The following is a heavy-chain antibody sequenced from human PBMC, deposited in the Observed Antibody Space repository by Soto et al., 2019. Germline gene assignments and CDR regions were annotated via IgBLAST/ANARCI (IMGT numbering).Heavy chain of an antibody. CDR2: VYYSGTT. Sequence: PSETLSLTCTVSGGSIDSGDYYWSWIRQPPGKGLEWIGYVYYSGTTNYNPFLKSRVTLSLDKSKNQFSLKMNSVTAADTAVYYCAAELYSGGRCCSFDIWGQGTVVTVSS. D-gene: IGHD2-21*01. J-gene: IGHJ3*02. CDR3: AAELYSGGRCCSFDI. CDR1: GGSIDSGDYY. V-gene: IGHV4-61*08.